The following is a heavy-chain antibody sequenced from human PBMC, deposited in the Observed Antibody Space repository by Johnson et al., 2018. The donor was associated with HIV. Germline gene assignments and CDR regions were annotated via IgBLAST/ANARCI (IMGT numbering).Heavy chain of an antibody. CDR2: ISWNSGSI. V-gene: IGHV3-9*01. J-gene: IGHJ3*02. D-gene: IGHD5-18*01. Sequence: VQLVESGGGLVQPGRSLRLSCAASGFTFDDYAMHWVRQAPGKGLEWVSGISWNSGSIGYADSVKGRFTISRDNAKNSLYLQMNILRAEDTALYYCAKEYSSDAFDIWCQGTMVTVSS. CDR1: GFTFDDYA. CDR3: AKEYSSDAFDI.